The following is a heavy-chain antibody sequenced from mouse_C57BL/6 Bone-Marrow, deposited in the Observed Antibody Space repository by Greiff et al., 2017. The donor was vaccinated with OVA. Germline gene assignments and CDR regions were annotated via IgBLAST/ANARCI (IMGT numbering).Heavy chain of an antibody. V-gene: IGHV5-4*01. J-gene: IGHJ4*01. CDR3: ARVYYDYDYYAMDY. Sequence: EVQLVESGGGLVKPGGSLKLSCAASGFTFSSYAMSWVHQTPEKRLEWVATISDGGSYTYYPDNVKGRFTISRDNAKNNLYLQMSHLKSEDTAMYYCARVYYDYDYYAMDYWGQGTSVTVSS. D-gene: IGHD2-4*01. CDR1: GFTFSSYA. CDR2: ISDGGSYT.